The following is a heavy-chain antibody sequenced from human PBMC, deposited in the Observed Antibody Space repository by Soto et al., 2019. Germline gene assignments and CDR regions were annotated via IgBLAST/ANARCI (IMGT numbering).Heavy chain of an antibody. CDR1: GFTFNDYY. V-gene: IGHV3-11*05. Sequence: PGGSLRLSCAASGFTFNDYYMTWIRQAPGTGLEWVSYISSIGSYTKYADSVKGRFTISRDNAKNSLYLQMDSLRDEDTGIYYCARDPSIRSPPDYWGRGTQVTVSS. CDR2: ISSIGSYT. CDR3: ARDPSIRSPPDY. D-gene: IGHD3-3*02. J-gene: IGHJ4*02.